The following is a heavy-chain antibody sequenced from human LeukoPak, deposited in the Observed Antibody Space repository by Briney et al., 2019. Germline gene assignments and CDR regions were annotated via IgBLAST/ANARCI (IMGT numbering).Heavy chain of an antibody. CDR3: AKDLDYTTYGYYFDY. V-gene: IGHV3-53*01. D-gene: IGHD4-11*01. Sequence: GGSLRLSCAASVSAYITWVRQAPGKGLEWVSVVFGGGATYYADSVKGRFTISRDNSRNTVDLQMNSLRADDTAVYYCAKDLDYTTYGYYFDYWGQGTLVTVSS. J-gene: IGHJ4*02. CDR2: VFGGGAT. CDR1: VSAY.